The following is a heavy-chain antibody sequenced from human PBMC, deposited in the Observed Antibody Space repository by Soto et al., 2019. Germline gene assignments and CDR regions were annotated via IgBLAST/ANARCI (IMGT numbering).Heavy chain of an antibody. Sequence: QLQLQESGPGLVKPSETLSLTCTVSGGSISSSSYYWGWIRQPPGKGLEWIGSIYYSGSTYYNPSLKSRVTISVDTSKNRFSLKLSSVTAADTAVYYCARHAEEYYYDSSGYFDYWGPGTLVTVSS. CDR1: GGSISSSSYY. V-gene: IGHV4-39*01. CDR2: IYYSGST. CDR3: ARHAEEYYYDSSGYFDY. J-gene: IGHJ4*02. D-gene: IGHD3-22*01.